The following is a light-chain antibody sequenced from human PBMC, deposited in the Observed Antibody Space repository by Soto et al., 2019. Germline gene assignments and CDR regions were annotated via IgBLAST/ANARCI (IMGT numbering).Light chain of an antibody. CDR2: GAS. CDR3: QQYGRTSWT. J-gene: IGKJ1*01. V-gene: IGKV3-20*01. Sequence: EIVLTQSPGTLSLSPGKGATISCRASQSVSTNFFAWNQQKPGQAPRLLIYGASTRATGIPDRFSGSGSGTDFTLTISRLEPEDFAVYYCQQYGRTSWTFGQGTKVDIK. CDR1: QSVSTNF.